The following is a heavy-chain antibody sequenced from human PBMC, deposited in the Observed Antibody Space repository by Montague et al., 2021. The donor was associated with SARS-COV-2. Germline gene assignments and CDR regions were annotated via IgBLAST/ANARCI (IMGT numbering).Heavy chain of an antibody. CDR1: GGSISSGGYY. V-gene: IGHV4-31*03. Sequence: TLSLTCTVSGGSISSGGYYWSWIRQHPGKGLEWIGYIYYSGSTYYNPPLKSRVTISVDTSKNQFSLKLSSVTAADTAVYYCARVQGITMIVVVIDAFDIWGQGTMVTVSS. CDR2: IYYSGST. J-gene: IGHJ3*02. CDR3: ARVQGITMIVVVIDAFDI. D-gene: IGHD3-22*01.